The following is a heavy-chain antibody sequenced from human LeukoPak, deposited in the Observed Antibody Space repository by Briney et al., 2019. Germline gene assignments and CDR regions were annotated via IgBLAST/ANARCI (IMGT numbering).Heavy chain of an antibody. Sequence: GESLKISCKASGYIFNNYWIAWVRQMPGKGLEWMGVIYPDDSDTRYSPSFQGQVTIPADKSISTAYLQWSSLKASDTAMYYCARPMAARYFDYWGQGTLVTVSS. CDR1: GYIFNNYW. J-gene: IGHJ4*02. CDR3: ARPMAARYFDY. D-gene: IGHD6-6*01. V-gene: IGHV5-51*01. CDR2: IYPDDSDT.